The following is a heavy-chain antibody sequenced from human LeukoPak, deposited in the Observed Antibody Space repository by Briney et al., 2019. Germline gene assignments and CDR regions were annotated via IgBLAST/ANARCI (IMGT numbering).Heavy chain of an antibody. D-gene: IGHD5-18*01. CDR3: ARELDTAMEIVHYYYGMDV. CDR2: ISYDGSNK. Sequence: GGSLRLSCAASGFTFSSYAMHWVRQAPGKGLEWVAVISYDGSNKYYADCVKGRFTISRDNSKNTLYLQMNSLRAEDTAVYYCARELDTAMEIVHYYYGMDVWGQGTTVTVSS. V-gene: IGHV3-30-3*01. CDR1: GFTFSSYA. J-gene: IGHJ6*02.